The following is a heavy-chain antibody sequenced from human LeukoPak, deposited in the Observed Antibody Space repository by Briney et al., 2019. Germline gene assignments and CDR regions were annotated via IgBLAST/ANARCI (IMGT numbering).Heavy chain of an antibody. V-gene: IGHV3-48*01. CDR2: ITGSSTTI. Sequence: GGSLRLSCAASGFTLSTYDMNWVRQAPGKGLEWVSYITGSSTTIYYADSVKGRFTISRDNAKNSLYLQMSSLRAEDTAVYYCAREPTYSSSWYTNCDYWGQGILVTVSS. D-gene: IGHD6-13*01. J-gene: IGHJ4*02. CDR3: AREPTYSSSWYTNCDY. CDR1: GFTLSTYD.